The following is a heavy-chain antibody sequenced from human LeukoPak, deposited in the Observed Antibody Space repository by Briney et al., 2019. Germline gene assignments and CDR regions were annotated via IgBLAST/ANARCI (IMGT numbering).Heavy chain of an antibody. CDR3: TKGYHEPFDC. CDR2: ISYDGKP. V-gene: IGHV4-59*01. J-gene: IGHJ4*02. D-gene: IGHD5-12*01. CDR1: GASINSYR. Sequence: PSETLSLTCNVSGASINSYRWNWIRQPPGKGLEWIGYISYDGKPNYNPSLKSRLTLSVDKSKNQFSMNLNSVTAADTARYYCTKGYHEPFDCWGQGTLVTVTS.